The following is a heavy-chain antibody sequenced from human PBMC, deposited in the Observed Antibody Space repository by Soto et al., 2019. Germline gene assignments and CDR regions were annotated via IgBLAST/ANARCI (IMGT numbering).Heavy chain of an antibody. CDR2: IYSGGST. CDR3: ARDKSDYYGSGSYDY. CDR1: GFTVSSNY. Sequence: EVQLVESGGGLVQPGGSLRLSCAASGFTVSSNYMSWVRQAPGKGLEWVSVIYSGGSTYYADSVKGRFTISRDNSKNTLYLQMHSLRAEDTAVYYCARDKSDYYGSGSYDYWGQGTLVTVSS. D-gene: IGHD3-10*01. V-gene: IGHV3-66*01. J-gene: IGHJ4*02.